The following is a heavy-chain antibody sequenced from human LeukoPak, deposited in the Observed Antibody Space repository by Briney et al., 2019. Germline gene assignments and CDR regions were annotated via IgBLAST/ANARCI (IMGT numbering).Heavy chain of an antibody. CDR2: IGGSGSST. Sequence: GGSLRLSRAASGFTFSSYAMSWVRQAPGKGLEWVSLIGGSGSSTYYADSVKGRFTISRDNSKNTLYLQMNSLRAEDTAVYYCAKGCDEDYWGQGTLVTVSS. J-gene: IGHJ4*02. CDR3: AKGCDEDY. CDR1: GFTFSSYA. V-gene: IGHV3-23*01.